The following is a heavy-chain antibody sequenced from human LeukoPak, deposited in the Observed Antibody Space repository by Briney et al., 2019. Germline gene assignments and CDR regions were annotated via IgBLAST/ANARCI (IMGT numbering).Heavy chain of an antibody. D-gene: IGHD3-9*01. J-gene: IGHJ4*02. CDR3: ARALLTGYIDY. V-gene: IGHV4-38-2*02. CDR1: GYSISSGYY. CDR2: IYHSGRT. Sequence: SETLSLTCTVSGYSISSGYYWGWIRPPPGKGLEWIGSIYHSGRTFYNPSLKSRVTIPVDTSKNQFSLKLSSVTAADTAVYYCARALLTGYIDYWGQGTLVTVSS.